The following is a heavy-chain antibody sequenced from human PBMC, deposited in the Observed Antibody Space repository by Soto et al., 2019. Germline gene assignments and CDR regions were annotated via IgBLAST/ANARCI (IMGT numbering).Heavy chain of an antibody. CDR1: GFTFSSHW. CDR2: INSDGSST. CDR3: AKVPAKEMAYFDY. J-gene: IGHJ4*02. D-gene: IGHD5-12*01. Sequence: GGSLRLSCAASGFTFSSHWMHWVRQAPGKGLMWVSRINSDGSSTSYAESVKGRFTISRDNAKNTVFLQMNSLRAEDTAVYYCAKVPAKEMAYFDYWGQGTLVTVSS. V-gene: IGHV3-74*01.